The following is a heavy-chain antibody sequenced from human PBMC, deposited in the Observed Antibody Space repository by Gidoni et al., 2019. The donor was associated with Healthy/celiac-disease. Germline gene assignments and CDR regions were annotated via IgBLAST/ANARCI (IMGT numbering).Heavy chain of an antibody. CDR2: ISGSGGST. CDR3: AKVCRDYGGDHTESYWYFDL. V-gene: IGHV3-23*01. CDR1: GFTFSSYA. J-gene: IGHJ2*01. D-gene: IGHD4-17*01. Sequence: EVRLLESGGGLVQPGGSLRLSCAASGFTFSSYAMSWVRQAPGKGLGWVSAISGSGGSTYYADSVKGRFTISRDNSKNTLYLQMNSLRAEDTAVYYCAKVCRDYGGDHTESYWYFDLWGRGTLVTVSS.